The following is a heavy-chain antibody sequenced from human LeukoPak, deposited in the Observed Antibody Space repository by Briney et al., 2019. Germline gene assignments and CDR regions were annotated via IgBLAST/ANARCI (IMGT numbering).Heavy chain of an antibody. Sequence: GASVKVSCKASVYTFTGYYMHWVRQAPGQGLEWMGRINPNSGGTNYAQKFQGRVTMTRDTSISTAYMELSRLRSDDTAVYYCARSRIAVAGRIRWFDPWGQGTLVTVSS. CDR1: VYTFTGYY. CDR3: ARSRIAVAGRIRWFDP. D-gene: IGHD6-19*01. V-gene: IGHV1-2*06. J-gene: IGHJ5*02. CDR2: INPNSGGT.